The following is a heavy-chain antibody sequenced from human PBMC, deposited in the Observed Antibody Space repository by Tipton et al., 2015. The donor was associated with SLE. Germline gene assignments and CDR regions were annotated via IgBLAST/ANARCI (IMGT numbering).Heavy chain of an antibody. CDR2: VMSSGRT. CDR1: GGSLNSHF. J-gene: IGHJ3*01. D-gene: IGHD3-22*01. CDR3: ARVATMTYPRDAFDV. V-gene: IGHV4-59*11. Sequence: TLSLTCTVSGGSLNSHFWSWIRQSPGKGLEWIGHVMSSGRTDYNPSLERRVTISTDMSKNQFSLKLSSVTAADTAVYYCARVATMTYPRDAFDVWGQGTLVTVSS.